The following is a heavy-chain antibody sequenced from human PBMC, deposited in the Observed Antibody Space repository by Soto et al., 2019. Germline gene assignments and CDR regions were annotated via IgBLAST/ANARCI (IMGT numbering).Heavy chain of an antibody. D-gene: IGHD6-13*01. CDR2: IGGSGTTV. V-gene: IGHV3-11*01. CDR3: AKVRESAAAGHFDS. Sequence: LRLYGTASGFTFRDYYMTWIRRAPGKGLECLSYIGGSGTTVHYADSVKGRFTIPRDNAKNSLFLQMDGLRAEDTAVYYCAKVRESAAAGHFDSWGQGTLVTVSS. J-gene: IGHJ4*02. CDR1: GFTFRDYY.